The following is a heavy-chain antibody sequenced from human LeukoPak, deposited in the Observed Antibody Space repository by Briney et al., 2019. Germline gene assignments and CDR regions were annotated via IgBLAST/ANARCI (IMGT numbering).Heavy chain of an antibody. CDR2: INSDGSST. CDR3: ARSPYSSSWYFDY. D-gene: IGHD6-13*01. V-gene: IGHV3-74*01. J-gene: IGHJ4*02. CDR1: GFTFSSYW. Sequence: PGGSLRLSCAASGFTFSSYWMHWVRQAPGKGLVWVSRINSDGSSTSYADSVKGRFTISRDNAKNTLYLQMNSLRAEDTAVYYCARSPYSSSWYFDYWGQGTLVTVSS.